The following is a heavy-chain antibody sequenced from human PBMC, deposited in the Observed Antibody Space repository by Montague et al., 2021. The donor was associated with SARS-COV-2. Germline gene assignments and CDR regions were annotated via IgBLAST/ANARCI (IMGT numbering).Heavy chain of an antibody. Sequence: SETLSLTCSVSGDSINNSRCYWGWIRQPPGKGLEWIGTIYYSGSAYYNPSLKSRVTISVDTSKDQFSLKLNSVTATDTAVYYCARLESTRGVIIRGAFHIWGQGTKVTVFS. CDR2: IYYSGSA. CDR1: GDSINNSRCY. CDR3: ARLESTRGVIIRGAFHI. V-gene: IGHV4-39*01. J-gene: IGHJ3*02. D-gene: IGHD3-10*01.